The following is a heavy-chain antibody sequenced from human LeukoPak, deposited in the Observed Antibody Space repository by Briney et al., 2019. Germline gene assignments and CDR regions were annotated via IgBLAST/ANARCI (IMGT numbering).Heavy chain of an antibody. D-gene: IGHD3-22*01. CDR3: ARDHYYDSSGVDY. CDR1: GYTFTSYY. Sequence: ASVKVSCKASGYTFTSYYMHWVRQAPGQGLEWMGWINPNSGGTNYAQKFQGRVTMTRDTSISTAYMELSRLRSDDTAVYYCARDHYYDSSGVDYWGQGTLVTVSS. CDR2: INPNSGGT. V-gene: IGHV1-2*02. J-gene: IGHJ4*02.